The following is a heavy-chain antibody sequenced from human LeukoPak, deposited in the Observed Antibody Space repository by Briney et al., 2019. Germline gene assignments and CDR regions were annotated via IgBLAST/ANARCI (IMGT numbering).Heavy chain of an antibody. Sequence: GGSLRLSCAASGFTFSSYGIHWVRQAPGRGLEWVAFIRYDGTSQNYADSVKGRFTISRDNSKNTLYLQMNSLRAEDTAVYYCAKAPTYYYGSGVGPMDVWGKGTTVTVSS. CDR2: IRYDGTSQ. CDR1: GFTFSSYG. V-gene: IGHV3-30*02. D-gene: IGHD3-10*01. CDR3: AKAPTYYYGSGVGPMDV. J-gene: IGHJ6*03.